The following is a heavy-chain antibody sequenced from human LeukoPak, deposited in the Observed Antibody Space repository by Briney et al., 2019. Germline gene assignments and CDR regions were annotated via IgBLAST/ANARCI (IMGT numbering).Heavy chain of an antibody. CDR1: GFTFSSSA. J-gene: IGHJ4*02. D-gene: IGHD5-12*01. CDR2: ISSSGRTI. Sequence: GGSLRLSCAASGFTFSSSAMSWVRQAPGKGLEWVSYISSSGRTIYYADSVKGRFTISRDNAKNSLYLQMNSLRAEDTAVYYCAKALGYSDYEWCFDYWGQGTLVTVSS. V-gene: IGHV3-48*04. CDR3: AKALGYSDYEWCFDY.